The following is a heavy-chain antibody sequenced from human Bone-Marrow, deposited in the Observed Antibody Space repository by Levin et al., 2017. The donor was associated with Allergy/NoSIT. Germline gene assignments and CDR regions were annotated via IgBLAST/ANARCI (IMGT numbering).Heavy chain of an antibody. D-gene: IGHD3-3*01. CDR2: ISSYTGNS. J-gene: IGHJ4*02. Sequence: ASVKVSCKASGYSFTTFGITWVRQAPGQGLEWIGWISSYTGNSQSAQKLQGRVTMTTDTSTNTAYMELTSLRSDDTAVYYCARALTVFGLVTRFDYWGQGSPVIVSS. V-gene: IGHV1-18*01. CDR3: ARALTVFGLVTRFDY. CDR1: GYSFTTFG.